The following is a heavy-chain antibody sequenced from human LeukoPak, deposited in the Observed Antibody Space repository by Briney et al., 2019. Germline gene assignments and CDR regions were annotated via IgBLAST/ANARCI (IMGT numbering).Heavy chain of an antibody. D-gene: IGHD5-18*01. CDR3: ARGHGEGSSSYGKADY. V-gene: IGHV1-46*01. CDR1: GYTFTSYY. CDR2: INPSGGST. Sequence: GASVKVSCKASGYTFTSYYMHWVRQAPGQGLEWMGTINPSGGSTSYAQKFQGRVTMTRDTSTSTVYMELSSLRSEDTAVYYCARGHGEGSSSYGKADYWGQGTLVTVS. J-gene: IGHJ4*02.